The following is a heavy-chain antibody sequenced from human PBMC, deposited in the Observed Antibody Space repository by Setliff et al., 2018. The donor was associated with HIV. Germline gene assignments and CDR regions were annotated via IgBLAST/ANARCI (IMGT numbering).Heavy chain of an antibody. J-gene: IGHJ4*02. D-gene: IGHD6-19*01. V-gene: IGHV3-74*03. Sequence: GGSLRLSCAASGFSFSNYWMHWVRQAPGKGLVWVSRINTDGRTITYADSVKGRFTISRDNAKNTLYLHMNSLGAEDTAVYYCARDRSDDVGSFHHWGQGTLVTVSS. CDR2: INTDGRTI. CDR1: GFSFSNYW. CDR3: ARDRSDDVGSFHH.